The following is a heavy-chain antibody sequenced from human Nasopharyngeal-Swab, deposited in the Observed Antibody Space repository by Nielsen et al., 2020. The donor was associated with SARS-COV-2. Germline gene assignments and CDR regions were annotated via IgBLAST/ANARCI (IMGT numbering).Heavy chain of an antibody. CDR2: ISGSGGST. V-gene: IGHV3-23*01. Sequence: GESLKISCTTSGFTFGDYAMSWFRQAPGKGLEWVSGISGSGGSTYYADSVKGRFTISRDNSKNTVYLQMNSLRAEDTAVYYCAKDPGTAYFDYWGQGTLVTVSA. D-gene: IGHD6-13*01. CDR1: GFTFGDYA. J-gene: IGHJ4*02. CDR3: AKDPGTAYFDY.